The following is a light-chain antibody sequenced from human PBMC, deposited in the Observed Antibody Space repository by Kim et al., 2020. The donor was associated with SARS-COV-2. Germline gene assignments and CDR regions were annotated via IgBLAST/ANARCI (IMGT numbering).Light chain of an antibody. CDR3: QSYDSSLSWV. J-gene: IGLJ3*02. Sequence: QSVLTQPPSVSGAPGQRVTISCTGSSSNIGAGYAVHWYQQLPGTAPKLLVYGNGNRPSGVPDRFSGSKSGTSASLAITGLQAEDEADYYCQSYDSSLSWVFGGGTQLTVL. CDR2: GNG. V-gene: IGLV1-40*01. CDR1: SSNIGAGYA.